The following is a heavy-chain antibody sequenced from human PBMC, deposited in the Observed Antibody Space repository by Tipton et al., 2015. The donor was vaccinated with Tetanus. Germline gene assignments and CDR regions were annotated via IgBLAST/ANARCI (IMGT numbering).Heavy chain of an antibody. CDR1: GFTFDDYA. V-gene: IGHV3-9*01. D-gene: IGHD3-10*01. Sequence: SLRLSCAASGFTFDDYAMHWVRQAPGKGLEWVSGISWNSGSIGYADSVKGRFTISRDNAKNSLYLQMNSLRAEDTALYYCARVGRFGEYRGLHDAFDIWGQGTMVTVSS. J-gene: IGHJ3*02. CDR2: ISWNSGSI. CDR3: ARVGRFGEYRGLHDAFDI.